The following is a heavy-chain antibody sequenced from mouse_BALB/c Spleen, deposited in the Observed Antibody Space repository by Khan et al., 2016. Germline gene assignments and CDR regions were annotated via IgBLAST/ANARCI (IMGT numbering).Heavy chain of an antibody. D-gene: IGHD2-3*01. V-gene: IGHV14-3*02. CDR1: GFNIRDTY. J-gene: IGHJ2*01. CDR3: ATDGYYNQ. CDR2: IDPANGNS. Sequence: EVQLQESGAELVKPGASVKLSCTASGFNIRDTYVHWVKQRPEQGLEWIGRIDPANGNSKYDPKFQGKATITADTSSNTAYLQIRSLTSEDTAAYYCATDGYYNQWGQGTTLTVSS.